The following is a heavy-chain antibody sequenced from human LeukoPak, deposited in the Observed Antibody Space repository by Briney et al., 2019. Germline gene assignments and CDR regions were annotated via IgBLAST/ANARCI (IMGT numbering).Heavy chain of an antibody. CDR1: GFTFTNYA. D-gene: IGHD2/OR15-2a*01. Sequence: GGSLRLSCSASGFTFTNYAMTWVRQAPGKGLEWVSSISGNGASTYYADLVKGRFTISRDNSKNTLYLQMNSLRADDTAVYFCAKRNLAGACDYWGQGTLVIVSS. J-gene: IGHJ4*02. CDR2: ISGNGAST. V-gene: IGHV3-23*01. CDR3: AKRNLAGACDY.